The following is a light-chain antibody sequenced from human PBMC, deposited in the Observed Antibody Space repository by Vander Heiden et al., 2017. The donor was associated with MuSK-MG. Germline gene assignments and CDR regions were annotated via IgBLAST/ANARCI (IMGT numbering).Light chain of an antibody. V-gene: IGKV1-39*01. Sequence: DIQMTQSPSSLSASVGDRVTITCRAGQTISIYLNWYQQKPREAPKLLIYAASTLQTGVPSRFSGSGSGTDFTLTISKLQPEDFATYYCQQTDSTQITFSQGTRLEIK. CDR1: QTISIY. CDR2: AAS. CDR3: QQTDSTQIT. J-gene: IGKJ5*01.